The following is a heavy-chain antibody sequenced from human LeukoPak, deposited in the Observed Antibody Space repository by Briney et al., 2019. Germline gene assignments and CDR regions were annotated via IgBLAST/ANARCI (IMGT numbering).Heavy chain of an antibody. J-gene: IGHJ4*02. D-gene: IGHD2-2*01. CDR3: ASGSSTGTFGY. CDR1: GGSVSSGSYY. Sequence: SETLSLTCTVSGGSVSSGSYYGSWIRQPPGKGLEWIGYIYYSGSTNYNPSLKSRVTISVDTSKNQFSLKLSSVTAADTAVYYCASGSSTGTFGYWGQGTLVTVSS. V-gene: IGHV4-61*01. CDR2: IYYSGST.